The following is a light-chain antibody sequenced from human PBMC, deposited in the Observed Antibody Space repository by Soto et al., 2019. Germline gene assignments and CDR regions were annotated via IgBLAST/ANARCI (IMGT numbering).Light chain of an antibody. V-gene: IGLV2-8*01. CDR2: EVS. CDR1: SGDVGYYNY. Sequence: QSVLTQPPSASGSPGQSVTISCTGTSGDVGYYNYVSWYQQHPGKAPKLIISEVSKRPSGVPDRFSGSKSGNTASLTVSGLQAGDEADYYCTSYGGSNNVLFGGGTQLTVL. J-gene: IGLJ3*02. CDR3: TSYGGSNNVL.